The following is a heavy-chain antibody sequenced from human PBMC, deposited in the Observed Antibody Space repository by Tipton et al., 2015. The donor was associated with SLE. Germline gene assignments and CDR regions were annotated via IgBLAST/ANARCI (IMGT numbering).Heavy chain of an antibody. J-gene: IGHJ4*02. D-gene: IGHD6-19*01. CDR1: GFTFSSYW. CDR3: ARDRGSGWFDFDY. Sequence: SLRLSCAASGFTFSSYWMAWVRQAPGKGLEWVANINQDGSEKHFVDSVKGRFTISRDNAKNSLYLYLNSLRAEDTAVYYCARDRGSGWFDFDYWGQGTLVTVSS. CDR2: INQDGSEK. V-gene: IGHV3-7*03.